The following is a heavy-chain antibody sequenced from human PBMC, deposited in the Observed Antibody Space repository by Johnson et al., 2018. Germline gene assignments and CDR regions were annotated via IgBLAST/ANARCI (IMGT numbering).Heavy chain of an antibody. CDR2: IWYDGSNK. CDR1: GFTFSSYG. Sequence: QVQLVQSGGGVVQPGRSLRLSCAASGFTFSSYGMHWVRQAPGKGLAWVAVIWYDGSNKYYADSVKGRFTISRDNSKNTLYLKMNSLRGGDTAGYYCVAAGRSGWYPHGMDVGGQGTTVTVSS. J-gene: IGHJ6*02. V-gene: IGHV3-33*01. CDR3: VAAGRSGWYPHGMDV. D-gene: IGHD6-19*01.